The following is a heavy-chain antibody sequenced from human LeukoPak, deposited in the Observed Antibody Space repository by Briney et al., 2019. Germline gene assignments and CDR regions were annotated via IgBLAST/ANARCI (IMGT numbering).Heavy chain of an antibody. Sequence: GGSLRLSCAASGFTFSSYWMHWVRQAPGKGLVWVSRIYNDGSSTTYADSVKGRFTTSRDNAKNTLYLQMNSLRAEDTALYYCTRVQAGRSGLMDVWGRGTTVTVSS. CDR2: IYNDGSST. D-gene: IGHD2-8*02. J-gene: IGHJ6*02. V-gene: IGHV3-74*01. CDR3: TRVQAGRSGLMDV. CDR1: GFTFSSYW.